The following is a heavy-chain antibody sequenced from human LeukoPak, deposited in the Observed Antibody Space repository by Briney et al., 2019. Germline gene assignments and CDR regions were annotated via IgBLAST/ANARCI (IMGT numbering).Heavy chain of an antibody. CDR3: ARDLSFDWFPYYFDY. J-gene: IGHJ4*02. CDR2: IIPIFGTA. Sequence: SVKVSCKASGGTFSSYAISWVRQAPGQGLEWMGGIIPIFGTANYAQKSQGRVTITADESTSTAYMELSSLRSEDTAIYYCARDLSFDWFPYYFDYWGQGILVTVSS. V-gene: IGHV1-69*01. D-gene: IGHD3-9*01. CDR1: GGTFSSYA.